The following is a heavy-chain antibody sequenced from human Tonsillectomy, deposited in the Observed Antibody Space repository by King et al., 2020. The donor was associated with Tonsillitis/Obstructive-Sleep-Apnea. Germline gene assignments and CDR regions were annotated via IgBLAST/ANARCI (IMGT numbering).Heavy chain of an antibody. CDR2: IRSKAYGGTT. D-gene: IGHD3-22*01. CDR3: TRETYDNSGYIDF. CDR1: GFSFGDYP. V-gene: IGHV3-49*05. J-gene: IGHJ4*02. Sequence: LVQSGGGLVKPGRSLRLSCTASGFSFGDYPMTWIRQAPGKGLEWVGFIRSKAYGGTTEYAASVKGRFSISRDDSESIAYLQMNSLKTEDTAVYYCTRETYDNSGYIDFWGQGTLVTVSS.